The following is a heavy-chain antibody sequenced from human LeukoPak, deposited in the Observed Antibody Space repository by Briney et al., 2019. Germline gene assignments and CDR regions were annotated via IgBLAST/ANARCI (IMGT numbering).Heavy chain of an antibody. J-gene: IGHJ4*02. CDR1: GFTFINAW. D-gene: IGHD1-26*01. V-gene: IGHV3-15*01. CDR3: TTDGVGVEGATYDN. CDR2: IKAKAHGGTI. Sequence: PGGSLRLSCAASGFTFINAWMAWVRQAPGKGLKWVGRIKAKAHGGTIEYAAPVKGRFTILRDDSKNTLYLQMNSLKTEDTAVYYCTTDGVGVEGATYDNWGQGTLVSVSS.